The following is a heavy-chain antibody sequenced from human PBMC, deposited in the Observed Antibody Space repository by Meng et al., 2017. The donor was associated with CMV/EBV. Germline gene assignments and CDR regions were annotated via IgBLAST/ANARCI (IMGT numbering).Heavy chain of an antibody. J-gene: IGHJ2*01. Sequence: LPDAGPEMVNPWGYLYLLGIFLGGSISSCYWSWIWQPGGEGLEWIGRIYSSGSTNYNPSLKSRVTMSVDTSKNKFSLQQSSVTAADTAVYYCAKRSEQNCNYGGWYFDLWGRGTLVTVSS. CDR3: AKRSEQNCNYGGWYFDL. V-gene: IGHV4-4*07. CDR2: IYSSGST. CDR1: GGSISSCY. D-gene: IGHD4-23*01.